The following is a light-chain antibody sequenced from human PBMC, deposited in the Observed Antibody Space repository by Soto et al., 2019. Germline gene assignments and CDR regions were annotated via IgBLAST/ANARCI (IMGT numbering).Light chain of an antibody. CDR1: SGDVGGYNY. Sequence: QSLLTQHACVSGSPGQSITISCTGASGDVGGYNYVSWYQQHPGKAPKLLIYVVSHRPSGVSHRFSGSKSGNTASLTISGLQAEDEADYYCSSYTSSGTRVFGGGTKLTVL. V-gene: IGLV2-14*03. CDR3: SSYTSSGTRV. J-gene: IGLJ2*01. CDR2: VVS.